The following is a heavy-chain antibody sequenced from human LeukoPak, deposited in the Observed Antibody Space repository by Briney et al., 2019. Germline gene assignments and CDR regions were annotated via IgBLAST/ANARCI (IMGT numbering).Heavy chain of an antibody. V-gene: IGHV3-23*01. Sequence: GGSLRLSCAASGFTFSTYAMNWVRQAPGKGLDWVSAISGSGGSTYYADSVKGRFTISRDNSKNTLYLQMNSLRAEDTAVYYCARDAGSSHDYWGQGTLVTVSS. CDR1: GFTFSTYA. CDR2: ISGSGGST. J-gene: IGHJ4*02. CDR3: ARDAGSSHDY. D-gene: IGHD6-13*01.